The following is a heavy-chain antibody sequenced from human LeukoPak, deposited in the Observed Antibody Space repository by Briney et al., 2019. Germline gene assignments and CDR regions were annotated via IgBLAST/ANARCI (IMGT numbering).Heavy chain of an antibody. Sequence: GGSLRLSCAASGFTFSSYWMSWVRQAPGKGLEWVSSISTSSSYIDYADSVKGRLTISRDNAKNSLYLQMNSLRADDTAVYYCARGSSNIAGRDNWFDPWGQGTLVTVSS. D-gene: IGHD6-6*01. CDR3: ARGSSNIAGRDNWFDP. CDR1: GFTFSSYW. J-gene: IGHJ5*02. V-gene: IGHV3-21*01. CDR2: ISTSSSYI.